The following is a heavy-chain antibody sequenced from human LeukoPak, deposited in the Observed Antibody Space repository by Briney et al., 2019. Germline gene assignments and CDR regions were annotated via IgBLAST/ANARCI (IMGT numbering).Heavy chain of an antibody. J-gene: IGHJ4*02. CDR3: ARDNGTYYYYFDY. V-gene: IGHV3-23*01. CDR1: GFTFSSYT. D-gene: IGHD3-22*01. Sequence: PGGSLRLSCAASGFTFSSYTMCWVRQAPGEGLEWVSGISGSGGSTYYADSVKGRFTISRDNSKNTLYLQMNSLRAEDTAVYYCARDNGTYYYYFDYWGQGTLVTVSS. CDR2: ISGSGGST.